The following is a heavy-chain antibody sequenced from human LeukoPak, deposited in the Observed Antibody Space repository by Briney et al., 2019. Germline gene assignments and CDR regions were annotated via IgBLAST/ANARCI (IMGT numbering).Heavy chain of an antibody. CDR2: LYYSGST. Sequence: SETLALTCTVSGGSVSSSSYYWGWIRQPPGKGLEWIGSLYYSGSTYYNPSLKSRVTISVDTSKNQFSLKLSSVTAADTAVYYCSSSYSKYYHYYMDVWGKGTTVTVSS. CDR1: GGSVSSSSYY. D-gene: IGHD3-10*01. CDR3: SSSYSKYYHYYMDV. J-gene: IGHJ6*03. V-gene: IGHV4-39*07.